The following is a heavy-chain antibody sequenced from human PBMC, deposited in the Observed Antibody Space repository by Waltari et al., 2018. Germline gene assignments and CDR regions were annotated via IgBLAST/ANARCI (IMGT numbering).Heavy chain of an antibody. J-gene: IGHJ4*02. CDR3: ALKGYSSSSDYYFDY. Sequence: QVQLVQSGAEVKKPGSSVKVSCKASGGTFSSYAISWVRQAPGQGLEWMGRIIPICGTANYAQKFQGRVTITADKSTSTAYMELSSLRSEDTAVYYCALKGYSSSSDYYFDYWGQGTLVTVSS. CDR1: GGTFSSYA. CDR2: IIPICGTA. V-gene: IGHV1-69*08. D-gene: IGHD6-6*01.